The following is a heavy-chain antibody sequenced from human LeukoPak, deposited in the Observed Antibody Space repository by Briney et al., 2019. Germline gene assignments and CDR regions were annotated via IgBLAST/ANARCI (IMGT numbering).Heavy chain of an antibody. CDR2: ISGSGGST. CDR1: GFTFTDYY. D-gene: IGHD3-10*01. V-gene: IGHV3-23*01. CDR3: AKDTVRGLAEGIYYFDY. Sequence: PGGSLRLSCAASGFTFTDYYMSWIRQAPGKGLEWVSAISGSGGSTYYADSVKGRFTISRDNSKNTLYLQMNSLRAEDTAVYYCAKDTVRGLAEGIYYFDYWGQGTLVTVSS. J-gene: IGHJ4*02.